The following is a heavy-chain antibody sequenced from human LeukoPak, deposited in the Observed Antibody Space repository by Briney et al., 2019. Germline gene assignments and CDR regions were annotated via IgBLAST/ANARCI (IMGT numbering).Heavy chain of an antibody. J-gene: IGHJ5*02. CDR1: GGSISNYY. V-gene: IGHV4-59*01. Sequence: SETLSLTCIVSGGSISNYYWSWIRQPPRKGLEWIGYVHYSGNTNYNPSLKSRVTISVDTSKNQFSLKLSSVTAADTAVYYCARAGYCSSSSCYNNWFDPWGQGTLVTVSS. CDR3: ARAGYCSSSSCYNNWFDP. D-gene: IGHD2-2*02. CDR2: VHYSGNT.